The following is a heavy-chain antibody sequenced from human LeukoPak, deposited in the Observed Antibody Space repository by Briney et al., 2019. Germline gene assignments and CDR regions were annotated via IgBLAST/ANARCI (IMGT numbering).Heavy chain of an antibody. J-gene: IGHJ5*02. V-gene: IGHV1-18*01. CDR2: ISAYNGNT. Sequence: ASVKVSCKASGYTFTSYGISWVRQAPGQGLEWMGWISAYNGNTNYAQKLQGRVTMTTDTSTSTAYMELRSLRSDDTAVYYCARDEPWFGQATWFDPWGQGTLDTVSS. CDR3: ARDEPWFGQATWFDP. CDR1: GYTFTSYG. D-gene: IGHD3-10*01.